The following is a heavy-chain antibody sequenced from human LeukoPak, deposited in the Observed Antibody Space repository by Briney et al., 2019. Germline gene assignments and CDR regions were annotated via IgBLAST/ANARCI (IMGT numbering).Heavy chain of an antibody. CDR3: ARDIGGYDFGFDY. V-gene: IGHV4-59*01. J-gene: IGHJ4*02. Sequence: SETLSLTCTVSGGSISGYYWSWIRQPPGKGLEWIGYIYYSGSTSYNPSLKSRVTISVDTSQNQFSLKLSSVTAADTAVYYCARDIGGYDFGFDYWGQGTLVTVSS. D-gene: IGHD5-12*01. CDR1: GGSISGYY. CDR2: IYYSGST.